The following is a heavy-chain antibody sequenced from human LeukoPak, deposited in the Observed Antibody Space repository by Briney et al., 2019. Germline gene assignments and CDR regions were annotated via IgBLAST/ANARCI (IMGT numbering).Heavy chain of an antibody. CDR3: ARSIVVVPAAPEYFDY. CDR2: IYYSGST. Sequence: SETLSLTCTVSGGSISSYYWSWIRQPPGKGLEWIGYIYYSGSTNYNPSLKSRVTISVDTSKNQFSLKLSSVTAADTAVYYCARSIVVVPAAPEYFDYWGQGTLVTVSS. D-gene: IGHD2-2*01. V-gene: IGHV4-59*01. CDR1: GGSISSYY. J-gene: IGHJ4*02.